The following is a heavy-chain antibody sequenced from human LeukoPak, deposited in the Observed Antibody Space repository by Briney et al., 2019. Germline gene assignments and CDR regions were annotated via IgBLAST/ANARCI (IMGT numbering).Heavy chain of an antibody. D-gene: IGHD1-26*01. CDR1: GGSISSYY. CDR3: ARDIGSYHFDY. Sequence: SETLSLTCTVSGGSISSYYWSWIRQPPGKGLEWIGYIYYSGSTNYNPSLKSRVTISVDTSKNQFSLKLSSVTAADTAVYYCARDIGSYHFDYWGQGTLVTVSS. CDR2: IYYSGST. J-gene: IGHJ4*02. V-gene: IGHV4-59*01.